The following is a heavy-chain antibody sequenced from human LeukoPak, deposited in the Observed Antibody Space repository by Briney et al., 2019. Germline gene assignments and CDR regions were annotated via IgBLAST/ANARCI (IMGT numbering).Heavy chain of an antibody. D-gene: IGHD1-26*01. CDR1: GYTFTSYG. Sequence: ASVKVSCKASGYTFTSYGISWVRQAPGQGLEWMGYIITYNGNTNYAQKLQGRVTMTTDTSTSTAYMELRGLRSDDTAVYYCAEETGIVGGHAFDIWGQGTMVTVSS. CDR2: IITYNGNT. CDR3: AEETGIVGGHAFDI. V-gene: IGHV1-18*01. J-gene: IGHJ3*02.